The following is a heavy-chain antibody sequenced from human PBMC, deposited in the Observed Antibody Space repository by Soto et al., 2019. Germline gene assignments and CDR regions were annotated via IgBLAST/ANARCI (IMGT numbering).Heavy chain of an antibody. CDR3: ARDKITGLFDY. CDR1: GGSFSGYY. V-gene: IGHV4-34*01. D-gene: IGHD2-8*02. CDR2: INHSGST. J-gene: IGHJ4*02. Sequence: XVQLQQWGAGLLKPSETLSLTCAVYGGSFSGYYWTWIRQPPGTGLEWIGEINHSGSTNYNPSLNSRVTISVDTSKNQFSLKLTSVTAADTAVYYCARDKITGLFDYWGQGTLVTVSS.